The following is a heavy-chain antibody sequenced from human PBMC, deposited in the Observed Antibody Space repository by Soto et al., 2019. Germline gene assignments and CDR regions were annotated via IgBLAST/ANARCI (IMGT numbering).Heavy chain of an antibody. Sequence: QVQLVQSGAEVKKPGASVKVSCKASGYTFSTYGFSWVRQAPGQGLEWMGWIGADNGDTNYAQNFQGRVTMTTDTSTTTSYMALRSLISDDTAVYFCARDWKGAEGFDPWGQGTLVTVSS. D-gene: IGHD1-1*01. J-gene: IGHJ5*02. V-gene: IGHV1-18*01. CDR1: GYTFSTYG. CDR3: ARDWKGAEGFDP. CDR2: IGADNGDT.